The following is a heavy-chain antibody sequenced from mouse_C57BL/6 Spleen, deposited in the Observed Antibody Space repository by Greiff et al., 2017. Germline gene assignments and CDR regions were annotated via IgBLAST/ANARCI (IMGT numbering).Heavy chain of an antibody. D-gene: IGHD2-1*01. J-gene: IGHJ4*01. CDR2: IHPRSGNT. V-gene: IGHV1-81*01. Sequence: QVQLQQSGAELARPGASVKLSCKASGYTFTSYGISWVKQRTGQGLEWIGEIHPRSGNTYYNKKFKGKGTLTADKSSSTAYMELRSLTSEDSAVYFCARVPIYYGNYVSAMDYWGQGTSVTVSS. CDR3: ARVPIYYGNYVSAMDY. CDR1: GYTFTSYG.